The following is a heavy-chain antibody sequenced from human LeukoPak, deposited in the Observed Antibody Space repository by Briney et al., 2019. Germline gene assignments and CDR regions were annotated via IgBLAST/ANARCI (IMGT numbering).Heavy chain of an antibody. CDR1: GFTFSSYA. V-gene: IGHV3-23*01. CDR3: AKDNFDSSGTQYDAFDT. Sequence: GGSLRHSCAASGFTFSSYAMSWVRQAPGKGLEWVSAISGSRGSTYCADSVKGRFTISRDISKNTLYLQMNSLRAEDTAVYYCAKDNFDSSGTQYDAFDTWGQGTMVTVSS. D-gene: IGHD3-22*01. CDR2: ISGSRGST. J-gene: IGHJ3*02.